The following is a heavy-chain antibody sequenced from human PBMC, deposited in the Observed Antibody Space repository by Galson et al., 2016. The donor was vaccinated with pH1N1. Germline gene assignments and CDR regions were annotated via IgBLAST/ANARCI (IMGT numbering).Heavy chain of an antibody. CDR2: FNPDNGNT. Sequence: SVKVSCKASGYTFTTYLIHWVRQAPGETLEWMGWFNPDNGNTKYSQRFQGRVTFTRDTSATTAYMEMSSLRSENTAVYYCARDDCGRYFDYWGQGTLVTVSS. V-gene: IGHV1-3*01. CDR3: ARDDCGRYFDY. CDR1: GYTFTTYL. J-gene: IGHJ4*02. D-gene: IGHD2-21*01.